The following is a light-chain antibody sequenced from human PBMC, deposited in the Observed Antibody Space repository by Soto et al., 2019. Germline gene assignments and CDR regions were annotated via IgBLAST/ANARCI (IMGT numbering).Light chain of an antibody. CDR2: VAS. V-gene: IGKV3-15*01. J-gene: IGKJ1*01. CDR1: QSVDNS. CDR3: QQYKNWPPWT. Sequence: EVVMTQSPATLSVSPGERATLSCRASQSVDNSLAWYQQKPGQAPRLLIFVASSRATGIPARFSGSGSGTDFTLTISSLQSEAFAVYYCQQYKNWPPWTFGQGNKVEIK.